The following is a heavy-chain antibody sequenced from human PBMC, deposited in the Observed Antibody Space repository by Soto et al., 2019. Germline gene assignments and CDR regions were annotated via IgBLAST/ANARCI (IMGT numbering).Heavy chain of an antibody. J-gene: IGHJ5*02. Sequence: ASVKVSCKPSGYTFSNYGITWVRQAPGQPLEWLGWISLYSDGTNYAQKFQGRVSMTTDTSTTTAYMELRSLRSDDTAVYYCARVVPGAEAWFGPWGQGTLVTVSS. CDR3: ARVVPGAEAWFGP. V-gene: IGHV1-18*01. CDR1: GYTFSNYG. D-gene: IGHD2-2*01. CDR2: ISLYSDGT.